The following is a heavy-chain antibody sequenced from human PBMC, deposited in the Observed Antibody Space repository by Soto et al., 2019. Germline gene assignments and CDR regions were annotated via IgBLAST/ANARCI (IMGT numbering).Heavy chain of an antibody. CDR3: ARGVRSSFFDP. V-gene: IGHV4-59*01. CDR2: IYYSGSN. D-gene: IGHD3-16*02. J-gene: IGHJ5*02. Sequence: PSETLSLTCTVSGGSISSYYWSWIRQPPGKGLEWIGYIYYSGSNNYNPSLKSRVTISVDTSKNQFSLKLSSVTAADTAVYYCARGVRSSFFDPWGQGTLVTVSS. CDR1: GGSISSYY.